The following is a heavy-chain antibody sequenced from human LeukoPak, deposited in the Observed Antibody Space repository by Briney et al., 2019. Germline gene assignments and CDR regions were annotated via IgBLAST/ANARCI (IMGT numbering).Heavy chain of an antibody. CDR1: GGSISSSSYY. Sequence: SETLSLTCTVSGGSISSSSYYWGWIRQPPGKGLEWIGSIYYSGSTYYNPSLKSRVTISVDTSKNQFSLKLSSVTAADTAVYYCAREPLAQHPLDYWGQGTLVTVSS. V-gene: IGHV4-39*07. CDR3: AREPLAQHPLDY. J-gene: IGHJ4*02. CDR2: IYYSGST.